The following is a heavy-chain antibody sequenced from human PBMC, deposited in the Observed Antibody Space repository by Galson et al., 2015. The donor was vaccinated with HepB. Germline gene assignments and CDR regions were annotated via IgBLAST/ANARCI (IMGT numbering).Heavy chain of an antibody. CDR2: SSAYSAYNGNT. CDR3: ARDVHDYDFWSDEGFDI. CDR1: GYTFTNYG. V-gene: IGHV1-18*01. Sequence: SVKVSCKASGYTFTNYGISWVRQAPGQGLDWMGWSSAYSAYNGNTKYAQKFQGRVTMTTDTSTSTAYMELGSLRSDDTAVYYCARDVHDYDFWSDEGFDIWGQGTMVTVSS. J-gene: IGHJ3*02. D-gene: IGHD3-3*01.